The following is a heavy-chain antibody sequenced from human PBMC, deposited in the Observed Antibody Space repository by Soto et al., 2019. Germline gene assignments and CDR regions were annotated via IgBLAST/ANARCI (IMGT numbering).Heavy chain of an antibody. CDR3: AITHLRFGEHHY. Sequence: QVQLVQSGAEVKKPGASVKVSCKASGYTFTSYDINWVRQATGQGLEWMGWMNPNSGNTGYAQKFQGRVTMTRNTTISTAYMELSSLRAEDTAVYYCAITHLRFGEHHYWGQGTLVTVSS. CDR2: MNPNSGNT. CDR1: GYTFTSYD. V-gene: IGHV1-8*01. J-gene: IGHJ4*02. D-gene: IGHD3-10*01.